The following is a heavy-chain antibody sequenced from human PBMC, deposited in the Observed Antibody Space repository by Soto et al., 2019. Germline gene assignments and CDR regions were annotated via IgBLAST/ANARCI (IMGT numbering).Heavy chain of an antibody. CDR1: GDSVSSATSY. J-gene: IGHJ4*02. D-gene: IGHD7-27*01. CDR2: FYSSGST. Sequence: QVQLQESGPGLVKPSETLSLTCTVSGDSVSSATSYWTWIRQPPGKGLEWIGFFYSSGSTNYNPPLKRRVPISGDPSKNHFSLKRTSVTAADTAIYYCPRRFTGTWGEKFDYWGQGNLVTVSS. V-gene: IGHV4-61*03. CDR3: PRRFTGTWGEKFDY.